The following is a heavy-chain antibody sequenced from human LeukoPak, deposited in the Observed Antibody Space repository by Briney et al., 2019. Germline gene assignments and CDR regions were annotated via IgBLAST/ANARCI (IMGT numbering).Heavy chain of an antibody. CDR2: IYYSGST. Sequence: SETLSLTCTVSGGSISSGGYYWSWIRQHPGKGLEWIGCIYYSGSTYYNPSLKSRVTISVDTSKNQFSLKLSSVTAADTAVYYCARAGRSSWSIYWGQGTLVTVSS. J-gene: IGHJ4*02. CDR1: GGSISSGGYY. CDR3: ARAGRSSWSIY. V-gene: IGHV4-31*03. D-gene: IGHD6-13*01.